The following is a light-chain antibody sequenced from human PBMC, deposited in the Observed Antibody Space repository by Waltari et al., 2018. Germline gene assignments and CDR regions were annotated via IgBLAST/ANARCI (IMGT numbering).Light chain of an antibody. V-gene: IGKV4-1*01. Sequence: DIVMTQSPDSLAVSLGERATINCKSSQSVLYSSNSKNYLAWYQQKPGQPPKLLIYWASTRESGVPDRFSGSGSGTDFTLTITNLQAEDVAVYYCQQYYSTPRAFGQGTKVEIK. J-gene: IGKJ1*01. CDR1: QSVLYSSNSKNY. CDR2: WAS. CDR3: QQYYSTPRA.